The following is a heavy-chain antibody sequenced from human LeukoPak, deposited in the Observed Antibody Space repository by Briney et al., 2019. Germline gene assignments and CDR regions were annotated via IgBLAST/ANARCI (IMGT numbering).Heavy chain of an antibody. V-gene: IGHV3-33*01. D-gene: IGHD6-19*01. CDR3: ARAGYSSGWNLLDY. CDR1: GFTSNNYA. CDR2: IWYDGGTK. Sequence: GGSLRLSRAASGFTSNNYAMHCGCEYPDKGLEWVSVIWYDGGTKYYADSVKGRFTISRDNSKNTLYLQMDSLRDEDTAVYYCARAGYSSGWNLLDYWGQGTVVTACS. J-gene: IGHJ4*02.